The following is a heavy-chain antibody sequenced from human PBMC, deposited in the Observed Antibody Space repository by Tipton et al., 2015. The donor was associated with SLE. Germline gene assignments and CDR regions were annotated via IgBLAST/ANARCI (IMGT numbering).Heavy chain of an antibody. CDR1: GGSFSGHY. J-gene: IGHJ4*02. V-gene: IGHV4-34*01. D-gene: IGHD3-16*01. CDR2: INHSGNT. Sequence: TLSLTCAVYGGSFSGHYWSWIRQSPGKGLEWIGEINHSGNTNYSPSLKSRVTISIDTSNNQFSLKLSSVIAADTAMYYCASTFWYFDYWGQGTLVTVSS. CDR3: ASTFWYFDY.